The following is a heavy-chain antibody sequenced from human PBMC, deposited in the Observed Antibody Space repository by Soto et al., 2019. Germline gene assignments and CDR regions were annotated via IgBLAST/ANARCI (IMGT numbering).Heavy chain of an antibody. CDR2: ISYDGSNK. V-gene: IGHV3-30-3*01. CDR1: GFTFSSYA. J-gene: IGHJ6*02. CDR3: ARERGEGGVNWNVYYYYYGMDV. Sequence: QVQLVESGGGVVQPGRSLRLSCAASGFTFSSYAMHWVRQAPGKGLEWVAVISYDGSNKYYADSVKGRFTISRDNSKHTLYLQMNSLRAEDTAVYYCARERGEGGVNWNVYYYYYGMDVWGQGTTVTVSS. D-gene: IGHD1-1*01.